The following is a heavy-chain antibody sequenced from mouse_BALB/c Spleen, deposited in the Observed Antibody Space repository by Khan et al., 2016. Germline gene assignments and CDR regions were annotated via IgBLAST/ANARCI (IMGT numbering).Heavy chain of an antibody. V-gene: IGHV1S56*01. CDR3: AREFVY. CDR2: IYPGDGTT. Sequence: QMQLEESGPELVKPGTLVKISCKAPGYTFTSYDINWVKQRPGQGLEWIGWIYPGDGTTKYNEKFKGKATLTADKSSRTAYMQLSSLTSETSAVYFCAREFVYWGQGTLVTVSA. CDR1: GYTFTSYD. J-gene: IGHJ3*01.